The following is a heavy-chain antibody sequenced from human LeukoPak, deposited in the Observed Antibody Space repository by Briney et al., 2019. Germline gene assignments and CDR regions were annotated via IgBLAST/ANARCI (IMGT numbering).Heavy chain of an antibody. D-gene: IGHD3-3*01. CDR1: GFTFDDYA. J-gene: IGHJ6*02. Sequence: GGSLRLSCAASGFTFDDYAMHWVRQAPGKGLEWVSGISWNSGSIGYADSVKGRFTISRDNAKNSLYLQMNSLKTEDTAVYYCAKTACYDFRGDGVWGQGTTVTVSS. CDR3: AKTACYDFRGDGV. V-gene: IGHV3-9*01. CDR2: ISWNSGSI.